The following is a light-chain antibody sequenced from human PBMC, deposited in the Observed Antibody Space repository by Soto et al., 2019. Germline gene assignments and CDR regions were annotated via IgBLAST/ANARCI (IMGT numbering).Light chain of an antibody. V-gene: IGKV3-20*01. CDR1: QTVSRDF. CDR3: KQYGASPWT. CDR2: GAS. J-gene: IGKJ1*01. Sequence: EIVLTQSPGTLSLSPGDRATLSCRASQTVSRDFLAWYQQMPGQAPRLLIYGASSRATGIPDRFSGSGSVTDFTLTISRLEPEDFAVYVCKQYGASPWTFGQGTKVEVK.